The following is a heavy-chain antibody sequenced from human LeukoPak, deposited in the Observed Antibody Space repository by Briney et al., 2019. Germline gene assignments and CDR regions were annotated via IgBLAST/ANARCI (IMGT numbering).Heavy chain of an antibody. J-gene: IGHJ6*02. CDR2: ISSSSSYI. V-gene: IGHV3-21*01. CDR3: ARDPSEGYGDYGYYYYGMDV. D-gene: IGHD4-17*01. CDR1: GFTFSSYS. Sequence: GGSLRLSCAASGFTFSSYSMNWVRQAPGKGLEWVSSISSSSSYIYYADSVKGRFTISRDNAKNSLYLQMNSLRAEDTAVYYCARDPSEGYGDYGYYYYGMDVRGQGTTVTVSS.